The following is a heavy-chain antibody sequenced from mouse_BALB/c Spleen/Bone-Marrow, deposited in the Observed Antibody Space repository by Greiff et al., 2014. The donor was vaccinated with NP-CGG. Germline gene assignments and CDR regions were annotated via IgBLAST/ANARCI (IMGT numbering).Heavy chain of an antibody. CDR1: GSTFSSYP. Sequence: EVKLMESGGGSVKPGGSLKLSCAASGSTFSSYPMSWVRQTPEKRLEWVASISAGGSDTYYLDSVKGRCTISRDNVKNTLFLQMSSLRSEDTAMYYCAMVTTATVWGQGTLVPVRA. V-gene: IGHV5-9*04. D-gene: IGHD1-2*01. CDR3: AMVTTATV. CDR2: ISAGGSDT. J-gene: IGHJ3*01.